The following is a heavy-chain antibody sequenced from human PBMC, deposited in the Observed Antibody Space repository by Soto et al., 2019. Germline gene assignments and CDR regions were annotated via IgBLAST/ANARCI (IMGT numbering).Heavy chain of an antibody. CDR3: AKEVSRGSTVDLGY. CDR2: ISGSGCST. Sequence: PGGSLRLSCAASGFTRSIFAMIWVGQSPGKGLEWVSTISGSGCSTYYADAVKVRFTISRGNSMGTLYLQMKTLRDEDTAIYYCAKEVSRGSTVDLGYWGQGALVTVSS. J-gene: IGHJ4*02. D-gene: IGHD3-10*01. V-gene: IGHV3-23*01. CDR1: GFTRSIFA.